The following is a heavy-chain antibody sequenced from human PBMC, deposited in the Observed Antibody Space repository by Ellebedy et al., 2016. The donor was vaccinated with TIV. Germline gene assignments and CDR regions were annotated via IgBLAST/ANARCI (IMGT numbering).Heavy chain of an antibody. CDR1: GGPIRSSSYY. CDR3: ARHQQLVQTIDAFDI. V-gene: IGHV4-39*01. D-gene: IGHD6-13*01. J-gene: IGHJ3*02. CDR2: IYYSGST. Sequence: SETLSLTXIVSGGPIRSSSYYWGWIRQPPGKGLEWIGSIYYSGSTYYNPSLKSRVTISVDTSKNQFSLKLSSVTAADTAVYYCARHQQLVQTIDAFDIWGQGTMVTVSS.